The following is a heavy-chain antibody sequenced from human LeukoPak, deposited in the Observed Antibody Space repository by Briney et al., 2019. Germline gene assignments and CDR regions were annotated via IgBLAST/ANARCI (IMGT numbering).Heavy chain of an antibody. CDR3: ASSGYSSSWPLYYYYYYGMDV. Sequence: ASVKVSCKASGYTFTSYGISWVRQATGQGLEWMGWMNPNSGNTGYAQKFQGRVTMTRNTSISTAYMELSSLRSEDTAVYYCASSGYSSSWPLYYYYYYGMDVWGQGTTVTVSS. CDR1: GYTFTSYG. J-gene: IGHJ6*02. V-gene: IGHV1-8*02. CDR2: MNPNSGNT. D-gene: IGHD6-13*01.